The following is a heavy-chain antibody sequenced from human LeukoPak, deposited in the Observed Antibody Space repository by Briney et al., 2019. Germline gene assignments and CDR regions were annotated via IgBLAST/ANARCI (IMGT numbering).Heavy chain of an antibody. D-gene: IGHD3-3*01. CDR1: GFTFSSYW. CDR3: ARDQAPTYYYDFWSGYIDY. V-gene: IGHV3-7*01. Sequence: GGSLRLSCAASGFTFSSYWMSWVRQAPGKGLEWVAIIKQDGSEKYYVDSVKGRFTISRDNAKNSLYLQMNSLRAEDTAVYYCARDQAPTYYYDFWSGYIDYWGREPWSPSPQ. J-gene: IGHJ4*02. CDR2: IKQDGSEK.